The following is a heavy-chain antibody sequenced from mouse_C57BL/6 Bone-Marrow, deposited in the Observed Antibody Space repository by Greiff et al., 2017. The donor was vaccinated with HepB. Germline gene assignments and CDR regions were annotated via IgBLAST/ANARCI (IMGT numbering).Heavy chain of an antibody. J-gene: IGHJ3*01. Sequence: QLQQSGPELVKPGASVKISCKASGYAFSSSWMNWVKQRPGKGLEWIGRIYPGDGDTNYNGKFKGKATLTADKSSSTAYMQLSSLTSEDSAVYFCAREGFITTTGFAYWGQGTLVTVSA. V-gene: IGHV1-82*01. CDR2: IYPGDGDT. D-gene: IGHD1-1*01. CDR3: AREGFITTTGFAY. CDR1: GYAFSSSW.